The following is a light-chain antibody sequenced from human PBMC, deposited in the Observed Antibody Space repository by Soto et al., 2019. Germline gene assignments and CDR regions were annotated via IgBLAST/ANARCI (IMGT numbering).Light chain of an antibody. CDR3: QQYNGYPYT. J-gene: IGKJ2*01. CDR1: QNINSW. CDR2: KAS. V-gene: IGKV1-5*03. Sequence: DIQMTQSPSTLSASVGDRVTITCRASQNINSWLAWYQQKPGKAPKILIYKASTLESGVPSRFSGSRSGTEFTLTISSLQPDDFATYYCQQYNGYPYTFGQGTKLDIK.